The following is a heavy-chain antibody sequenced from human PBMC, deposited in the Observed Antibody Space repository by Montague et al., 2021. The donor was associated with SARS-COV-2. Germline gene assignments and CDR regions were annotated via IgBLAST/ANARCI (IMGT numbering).Heavy chain of an antibody. Sequence: SETLSLTCSVSGGSISSSNYYWGWIRQPPGKGLEWIGSIYYSGSTYYNPSLKSRVAISVDTSKNQFSLILRSMTAADTAVFYCARGFDIWGQGTMVTVSS. CDR3: ARGFDI. V-gene: IGHV4-39*01. J-gene: IGHJ3*02. CDR1: GGSISSSNYY. CDR2: IYYSGST.